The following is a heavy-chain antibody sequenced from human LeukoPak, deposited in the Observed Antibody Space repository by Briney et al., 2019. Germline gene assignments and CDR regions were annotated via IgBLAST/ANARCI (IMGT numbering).Heavy chain of an antibody. J-gene: IGHJ6*03. CDR3: ARRGTGYSYMDV. CDR1: GGSIISYY. CDR2: ISGSGST. D-gene: IGHD3-16*01. Sequence: SETLSLTCTVSGGSIISYYWSCIRQPPGKGLEWIGYISGSGSTTYNPSLKSRVTLSVDTFKNQFSLKLSSVTAADTAVYYCARRGTGYSYMDVWGKGTTVTVSS. V-gene: IGHV4-4*09.